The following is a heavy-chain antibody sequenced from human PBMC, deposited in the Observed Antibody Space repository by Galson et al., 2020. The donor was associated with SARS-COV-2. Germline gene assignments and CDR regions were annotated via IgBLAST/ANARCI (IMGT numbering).Heavy chain of an antibody. CDR1: GFSVSDYY. Sequence: NSGGSLRLSCAASGFSVSDYYMSWIRHVPGKGLEWISYIGSSRRGSIIYYADSVKGRFTISRDNTQKSLYLQMNSLRDEDTAMYYCATFYGSGWGIDSWGQGAQVTVSS. D-gene: IGHD6-19*01. V-gene: IGHV3-11*01. J-gene: IGHJ4*02. CDR3: ATFYGSGWGIDS. CDR2: IGSSRRGSII.